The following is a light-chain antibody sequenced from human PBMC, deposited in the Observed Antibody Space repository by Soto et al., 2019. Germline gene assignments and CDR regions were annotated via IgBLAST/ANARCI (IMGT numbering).Light chain of an antibody. CDR3: QQYNRYLT. CDR1: QSISSW. CDR2: DAS. Sequence: DIQMTQSPSTLSASVGDRVTITCRASQSISSWLAWYQQKPGKATKLLIYDASSLESGVPSRFRGSGSGTEFSLTIRSLQPDDFATYYCQQYNRYLTFGGGTKVEIK. J-gene: IGKJ4*01. V-gene: IGKV1-5*01.